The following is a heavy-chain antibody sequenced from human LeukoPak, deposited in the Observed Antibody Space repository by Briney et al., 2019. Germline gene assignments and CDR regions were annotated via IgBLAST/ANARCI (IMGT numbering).Heavy chain of an antibody. J-gene: IGHJ4*02. V-gene: IGHV3-23*01. CDR2: ISGSGGST. D-gene: IGHD6-13*01. CDR3: ARVFQKQLSDY. CDR1: GFTFSSYG. Sequence: GGSLRLSCAASGFTFSSYGMSWVRQAPGKGLEWVSAISGSGGSTYYADSVKGRFTISRDNSKNTLYLQMNSLRSDDTAVYYCARVFQKQLSDYWAREAWSPSPQ.